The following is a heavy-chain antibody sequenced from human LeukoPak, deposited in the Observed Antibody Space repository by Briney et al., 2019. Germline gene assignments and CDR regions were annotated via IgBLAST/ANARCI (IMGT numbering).Heavy chain of an antibody. J-gene: IGHJ4*02. CDR2: IKQDGNEK. Sequence: GGSLRLSCAASGFRFNTYWMSWVRQAPGKGLEWVANIKQDGNEKYYADSVKGRFTISRDNGKNSLDLQMNSLRADDTAVDYXXXXXXXXXXXANYAVYYFDYWGQGTVVTVSS. V-gene: IGHV3-7*01. CDR1: GFRFNTYW. CDR3: XXXXXXXXXXANYAVYYFDY. D-gene: IGHD4/OR15-4a*01.